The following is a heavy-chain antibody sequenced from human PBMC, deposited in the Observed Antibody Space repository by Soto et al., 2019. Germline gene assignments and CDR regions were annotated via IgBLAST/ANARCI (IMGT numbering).Heavy chain of an antibody. V-gene: IGHV1-69*11. Sequence: QVQLVQSGAEVKKPGSSVKVSCKASGGTFSRSAISWVRQAPGRGLEWMGTIIPVLATPKYAQKFQGRVTITADESTSTGYMELYSLMSEDTAFYYCPRDSTVTNAFEYWGQGTLVTVSS. CDR1: GGTFSRSA. CDR2: IIPVLATP. D-gene: IGHD4-17*01. CDR3: PRDSTVTNAFEY. J-gene: IGHJ4*02.